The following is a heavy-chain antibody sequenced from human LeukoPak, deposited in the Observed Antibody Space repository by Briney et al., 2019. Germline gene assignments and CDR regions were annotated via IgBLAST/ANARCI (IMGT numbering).Heavy chain of an antibody. CDR3: AKDRLRVGVAPRFDP. CDR1: GFTFSTYA. V-gene: IGHV3-23*01. Sequence: GGSLGLSCAASGFTFSTYAMSWVRQAPGKGLEWVSAISGSGGSTYYIDSVKGRFTISRDNSKNTLYLQMSSLRVEDTAVYYCAKDRLRVGVAPRFDPWGQGTLVTVSS. D-gene: IGHD1-26*01. CDR2: ISGSGGST. J-gene: IGHJ5*02.